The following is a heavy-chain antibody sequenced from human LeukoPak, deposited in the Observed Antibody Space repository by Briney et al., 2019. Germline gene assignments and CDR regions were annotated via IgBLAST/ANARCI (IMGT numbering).Heavy chain of an antibody. CDR3: ARRTPSEIEYGGWLRHYYYYYMDV. D-gene: IGHD5-12*01. V-gene: IGHV3-23*01. J-gene: IGHJ6*03. CDR1: GFTFSSYG. CDR2: ISGSGGST. Sequence: PGGSLRLSCAASGFTFSSYGMSWVRQAPGKGLEWVSAISGSGGSTYYADSVKGRFTISRDNSKNTLYLQMNSLRAEDTAVYYCARRTPSEIEYGGWLRHYYYYYMDVWGKGTTVTISS.